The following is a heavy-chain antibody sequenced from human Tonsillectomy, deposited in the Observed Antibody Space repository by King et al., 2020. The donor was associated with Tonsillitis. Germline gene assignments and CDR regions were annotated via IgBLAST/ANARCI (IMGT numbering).Heavy chain of an antibody. V-gene: IGHV3-23*04. CDR1: GYTFSGYA. CDR2: ISGNGGST. J-gene: IGHJ3*02. D-gene: IGHD5-24*01. Sequence: VQLVESGGGLVQPGGSLRLSCAGSGYTFSGYAMSWVRQAPGKGLEWVSTISGNGGSTDDADSVKGRFTITRDNSKNTLYLQMDSLRAVYSAIYYCTKRRGGFQSDAFDIGGQGTVVTVSS. CDR3: TKRRGGFQSDAFDI.